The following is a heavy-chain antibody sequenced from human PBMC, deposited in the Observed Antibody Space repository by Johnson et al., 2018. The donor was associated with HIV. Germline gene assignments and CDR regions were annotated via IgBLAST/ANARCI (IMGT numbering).Heavy chain of an antibody. CDR2: IKEDVSEK. V-gene: IGHV3-7*01. Sequence: VQLVESGGGVVQPGRSLRLSCAASGFTFSIYAMHWVRQAPGKGLEWVSNIKEDVSEKYYVDSVRGRFTISRDNAKNSLYLQMNSLRAEDTAVYYCAREGEPDGFDIWGQGTMVTVSS. CDR1: GFTFSIYA. D-gene: IGHD3-16*01. J-gene: IGHJ3*02. CDR3: AREGEPDGFDI.